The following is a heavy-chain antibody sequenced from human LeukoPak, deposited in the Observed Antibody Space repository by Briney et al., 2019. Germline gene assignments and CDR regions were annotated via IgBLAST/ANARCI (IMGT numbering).Heavy chain of an antibody. V-gene: IGHV4-34*01. Sequence: SETLSLTCAVYGGSFSGYYWSWTRQPPGKGLEWIGEINHSGCTNYNPSLKSRVTISVDTSKNQFSLKLSSVTAADTAVYYCARGRSSGWYFGLYFDYWGQGTLVTVSS. CDR2: INHSGCT. CDR3: ARGRSSGWYFGLYFDY. J-gene: IGHJ4*02. CDR1: GGSFSGYY. D-gene: IGHD6-19*01.